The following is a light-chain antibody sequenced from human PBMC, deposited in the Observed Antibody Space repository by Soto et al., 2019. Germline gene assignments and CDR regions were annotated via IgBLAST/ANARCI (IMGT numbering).Light chain of an antibody. CDR1: QSVSGSY. J-gene: IGKJ4*01. V-gene: IGKV3-20*01. CDR3: QQYGSSPVT. CDR2: GAS. Sequence: EIVLTQSPGTLSLPPGERATLSCRASQSVSGSYLAWYQQKPGQAPRLLIYGASSRATAIPDRFSGSGSGTDFTLSISRPEPEDFAVYYCQQYGSSPVTFGGGTKVEIK.